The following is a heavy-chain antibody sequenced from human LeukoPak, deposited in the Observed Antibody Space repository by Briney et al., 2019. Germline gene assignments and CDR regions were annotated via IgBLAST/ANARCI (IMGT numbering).Heavy chain of an antibody. J-gene: IGHJ4*02. CDR2: ISYDGSNK. CDR1: GFTFSSYA. CDR3: ATNHLVGATAHPRGYFDY. V-gene: IGHV3-30-3*01. D-gene: IGHD1-26*01. Sequence: GGSLRLSRAASGFTFSSYAMHWVRQAPGKGLEWVAVISYDGSNKYYADSVKGRFTISRDNSKNTLYLQMNSLRAEDTAVYYCATNHLVGATAHPRGYFDYWGQGTLVTVSS.